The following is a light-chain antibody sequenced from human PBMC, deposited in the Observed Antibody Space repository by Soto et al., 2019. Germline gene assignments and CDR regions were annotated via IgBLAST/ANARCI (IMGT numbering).Light chain of an antibody. CDR1: SSDVGGYNY. CDR2: DVS. Sequence: QSALTQPASVSGSPGQSITISCTGTSSDVGGYNYVSWYQQHPGKAPKLMIYDVSNRPSGVSNRFSGSKSGNTASLTISGLQSEDEADYYCRSYISSSTVVFGRGTKLTVL. J-gene: IGLJ2*01. CDR3: RSYISSSTVV. V-gene: IGLV2-14*01.